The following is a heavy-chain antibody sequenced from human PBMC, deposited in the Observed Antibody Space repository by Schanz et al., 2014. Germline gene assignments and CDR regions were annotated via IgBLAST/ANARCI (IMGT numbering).Heavy chain of an antibody. J-gene: IGHJ4*02. CDR1: GYTFTGYY. V-gene: IGHV1-2*06. CDR3: ARDRDQWDGNYLDY. CDR2: INPNSGGT. Sequence: QVQLVQSGAEVKKPGASVKVSCKASGYTFTGYYMHWVRQAPGQGLEWMGRINPNSGGTNYAQKFQGRVTMTRDTSTSTVYMELRSLTSDDSAVYYCARDRDQWDGNYLDYWGQGTLVTVSS. D-gene: IGHD1-26*01.